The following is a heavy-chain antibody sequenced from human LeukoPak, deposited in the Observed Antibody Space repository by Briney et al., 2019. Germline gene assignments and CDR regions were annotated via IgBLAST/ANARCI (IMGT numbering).Heavy chain of an antibody. CDR2: IKPDGSEK. J-gene: IGHJ6*03. D-gene: IGHD6-13*01. CDR3: ARKASSSWSFYYYYYMDV. CDR1: GFTFRNYW. Sequence: GGSLRLSCAASGFTFRNYWMNWVRQAPGKGLEWVANIKPDGSEKRYVDSVKGRFTLSRDKAKNSLYLQMNSLRAEDTAGYFCARKASSSWSFYYYYYMDVWGKGTTVTVSS. V-gene: IGHV3-7*01.